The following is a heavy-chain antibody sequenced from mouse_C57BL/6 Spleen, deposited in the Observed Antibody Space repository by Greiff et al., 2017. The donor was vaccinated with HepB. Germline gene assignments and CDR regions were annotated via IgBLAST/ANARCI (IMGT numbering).Heavy chain of an antibody. Sequence: EVKLMESGGGLVKPGGSLKLSCAASGFTFSSYAMSWVRQTPEKRLEWVATISDGGSYTYYPDNVKGRFTISRDNAKNNLYLQMSHLKSEDTAMYYCARGGSMVTFDYWGQGTTLTVSS. V-gene: IGHV5-4*03. J-gene: IGHJ2*01. CDR3: ARGGSMVTFDY. CDR2: ISDGGSYT. CDR1: GFTFSSYA. D-gene: IGHD2-2*01.